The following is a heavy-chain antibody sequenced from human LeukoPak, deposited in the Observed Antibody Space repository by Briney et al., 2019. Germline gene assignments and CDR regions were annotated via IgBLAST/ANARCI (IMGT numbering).Heavy chain of an antibody. J-gene: IGHJ5*02. Sequence: SETLSLTCTVSGASISSYYWSWIRQPAGQGLEWIGRIYISGSTNYNPSLKSRVTMSVDTSKSQFSLNLSSVTAADTAVYFCARVTAAGTSVVFDPWGQGILVTVSS. CDR3: ARVTAAGTSVVFDP. CDR2: IYISGST. CDR1: GASISSYY. V-gene: IGHV4-4*07. D-gene: IGHD6-13*01.